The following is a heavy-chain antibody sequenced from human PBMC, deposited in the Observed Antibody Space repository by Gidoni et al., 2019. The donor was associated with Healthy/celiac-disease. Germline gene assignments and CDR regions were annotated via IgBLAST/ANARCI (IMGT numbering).Heavy chain of an antibody. CDR2: IYYSGST. J-gene: IGHJ3*02. D-gene: IGHD3-16*01. CDR3: AREGSTYDPRPRDAFDI. Sequence: QVQLQESGPGLVQPSETLSLTCTVSGGSISSYYWSWIRQPPGKGLEWIGYIYYSGSTNYNPSLKSRVTISVDTSKNQFSLKLSSVTAADTAVYYCAREGSTYDPRPRDAFDIWGQGTMVTVSS. CDR1: GGSISSYY. V-gene: IGHV4-59*01.